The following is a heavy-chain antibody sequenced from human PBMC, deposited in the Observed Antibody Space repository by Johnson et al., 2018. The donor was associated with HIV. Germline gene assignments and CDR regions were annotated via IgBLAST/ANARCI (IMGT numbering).Heavy chain of an antibody. Sequence: QVQLVESGGGVVQPGRSLRLSCAASGFTFSTYGIHWVRQTPGKGLEWVAVIWYDGSNKYYADSVKGRFTISRDNSQNTLYLQMNSLRAEDTAVYYCARFDSGWQWQGLGLWGQGTMVTVSS. J-gene: IGHJ3*01. D-gene: IGHD6-19*01. CDR1: GFTFSTYG. CDR2: IWYDGSNK. V-gene: IGHV3-30*19. CDR3: ARFDSGWQWQGLGL.